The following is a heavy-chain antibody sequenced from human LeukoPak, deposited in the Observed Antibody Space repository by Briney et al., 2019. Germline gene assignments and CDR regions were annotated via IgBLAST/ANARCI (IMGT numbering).Heavy chain of an antibody. D-gene: IGHD3-22*01. CDR1: GFTVSSDY. CDR2: IYSGGST. J-gene: IGHJ4*02. V-gene: IGHV3-66*01. Sequence: GGPLRLSCAVSGFTVSSDYMSWVRQAPGKGLEWVSVIYSGGSTYYADSVKGRFTISRDNSKNTLYLQMNSLRAEDTAVYYCYSMIVVEIRVINDYWGQGTLVTVSS. CDR3: YSMIVVEIRVINDY.